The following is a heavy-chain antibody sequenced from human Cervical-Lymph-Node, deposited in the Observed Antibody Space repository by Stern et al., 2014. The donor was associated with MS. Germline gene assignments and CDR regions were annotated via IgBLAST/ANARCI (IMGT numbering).Heavy chain of an antibody. CDR3: TRDRGIMGTTTGDY. D-gene: IGHD1-26*01. CDR1: GFNFSNYG. CDR2: ISVYHGNI. J-gene: IGHJ4*02. Sequence: VQLVESGAEVKKPGASVKVSCKASGFNFSNYGLSWGRQAPGKGLEWMGWISVYHGNIDFAQKFQGRLTMTTDTSTSTVYMELRSLRSDDTAVYYCTRDRGIMGTTTGDYWGQGTLVGVSS. V-gene: IGHV1-18*01.